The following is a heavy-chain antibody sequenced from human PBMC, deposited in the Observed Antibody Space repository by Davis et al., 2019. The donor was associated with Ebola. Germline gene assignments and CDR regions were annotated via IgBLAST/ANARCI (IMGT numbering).Heavy chain of an antibody. Sequence: GGSLRLSCTASGFTFGDYAMSWVRQAPGKGLEWVGFIRSKAYGGTTEYAASVKGRFTISRDDSKSIAYLQMNSLKTEDTAVYYCTRGGSSGWYILVDYWGQGTLVTVSS. CDR2: IRSKAYGGTT. J-gene: IGHJ4*02. CDR3: TRGGSSGWYILVDY. V-gene: IGHV3-49*04. CDR1: GFTFGDYA. D-gene: IGHD6-19*01.